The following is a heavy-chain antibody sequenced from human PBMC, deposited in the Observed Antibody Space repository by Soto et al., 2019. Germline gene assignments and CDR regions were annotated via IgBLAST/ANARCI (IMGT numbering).Heavy chain of an antibody. CDR1: GYTFTSYG. J-gene: IGHJ6*02. D-gene: IGHD3-10*01. CDR2: ISAYNGNT. V-gene: IGHV1-18*01. CDR3: ARDVWFGELLGGVEEYYYYGMDV. Sequence: ASVKVSCKASGYTFTSYGISWVRQAPGQGLEWMGWISAYNGNTNYAQKLQGRVTMTTDTSTSTAYMELRSLRSDDTAVYYCARDVWFGELLGGVEEYYYYGMDVWGQGTTVTVSS.